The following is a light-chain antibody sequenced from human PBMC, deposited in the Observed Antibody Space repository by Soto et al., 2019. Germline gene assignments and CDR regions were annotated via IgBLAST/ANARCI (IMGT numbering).Light chain of an antibody. CDR3: QHYNSYSEA. J-gene: IGKJ1*01. CDR1: QTISSW. CDR2: KAP. Sequence: DIQTTQSPSTLSASVGDRVTITCRASQTISSWLAWYQQKPGKAPKLLIYKAPTLKSGVPSRFSGSGSGTEITLTISSLQPDDFATYYCQHYNSYSEAFGQGTKVDIK. V-gene: IGKV1-5*03.